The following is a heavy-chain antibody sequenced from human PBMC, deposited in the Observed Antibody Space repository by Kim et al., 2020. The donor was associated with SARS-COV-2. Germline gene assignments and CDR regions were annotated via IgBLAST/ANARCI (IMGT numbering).Heavy chain of an antibody. D-gene: IGHD3-10*01. Sequence: SGPTLVNPTQTLTLTCTFSGFSLSTSGMCVSWIRQPPGKALEWLALIDWDDDKYYSTSLKTRLTISKDTSKNQVVLTMTNMDPVDIATYYCARIPISSWGYGYYGMDVWGQGTTVTVSS. CDR2: IDWDDDK. CDR1: GFSLSTSGMC. V-gene: IGHV2-70*01. J-gene: IGHJ6*02. CDR3: ARIPISSWGYGYYGMDV.